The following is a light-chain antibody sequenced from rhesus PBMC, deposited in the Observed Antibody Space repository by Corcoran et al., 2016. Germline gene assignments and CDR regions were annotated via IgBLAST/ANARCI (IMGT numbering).Light chain of an antibody. V-gene: IGKV1-28*03. CDR2: AAS. J-gene: IGKJ4*01. Sequence: DIHMTQSPSSLSASVGDTVTITCRPSHGLLSYLNWFQQKPGKAPKLLIYAASSLESGVPSRFSGNGSGTDFTLTISSLQPADFAVYYCLQHNGYPLAFGRGTKVEL. CDR3: LQHNGYPLA. CDR1: HGLLSY.